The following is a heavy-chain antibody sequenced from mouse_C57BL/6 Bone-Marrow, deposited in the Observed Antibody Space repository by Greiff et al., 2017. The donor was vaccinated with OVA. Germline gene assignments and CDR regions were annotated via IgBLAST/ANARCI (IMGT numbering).Heavy chain of an antibody. D-gene: IGHD2-5*01. CDR3: TSYSNYDYYAMDY. CDR2: IDPENGDT. Sequence: EVQLQQSGAELVRPGTSVKLSCTASGFNIKDDYMHWVKQRPEQGLEWIGWIDPENGDTEYASKFQGKATITADTSSNTAYLQLSSLTSEDTAVYYCTSYSNYDYYAMDYWGQGTSVTVSS. V-gene: IGHV14-4*01. J-gene: IGHJ4*01. CDR1: GFNIKDDY.